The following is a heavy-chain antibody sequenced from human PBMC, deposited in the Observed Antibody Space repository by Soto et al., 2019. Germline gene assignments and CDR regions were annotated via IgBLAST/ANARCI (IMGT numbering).Heavy chain of an antibody. D-gene: IGHD2-15*01. Sequence: EVQLLESGGGLVQPGGSLTLSCAASGFTFSDYTMSWVRQAPGKVLESISVILSDYNTYYAGSVRGRFTISRDNSKNTLYLEMNSLRDEDTAVYYCTWRTSGYFGYWGQGALVTVSS. J-gene: IGHJ4*02. CDR2: ILSDYNT. V-gene: IGHV3-23*03. CDR3: TWRTSGYFGY. CDR1: GFTFSDYT.